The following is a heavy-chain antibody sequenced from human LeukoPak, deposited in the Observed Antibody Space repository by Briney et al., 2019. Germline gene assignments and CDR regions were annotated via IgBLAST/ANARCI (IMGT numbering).Heavy chain of an antibody. Sequence: PSETLSLTCTVSGGSISSYYWSWIRQPAGKGLEWIGRIYTSGSTNYNPSLKSRVTMSVDTSKNQFSLKLSSVTAADTAVYYCARVGCSSTSCRYYYYYMDVWGKGTTVTVSS. CDR2: IYTSGST. V-gene: IGHV4-4*07. J-gene: IGHJ6*03. CDR1: GGSISSYY. D-gene: IGHD2-2*01. CDR3: ARVGCSSTSCRYYYYYMDV.